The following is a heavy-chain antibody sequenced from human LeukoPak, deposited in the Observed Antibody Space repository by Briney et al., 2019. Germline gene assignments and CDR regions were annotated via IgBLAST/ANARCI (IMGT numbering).Heavy chain of an antibody. CDR3: ARDGEYSSSCDY. D-gene: IGHD6-13*01. Sequence: GGSLRLSCAASGFTFSSYEMNWVRQAPGKGLEWVSYISSSGSTIYYADSVKGRFTISRDNAKNSLYLQMNSLRAEDTAVYYCARDGEYSSSCDYWGQGTLVTVSS. J-gene: IGHJ4*02. V-gene: IGHV3-48*03. CDR2: ISSSGSTI. CDR1: GFTFSSYE.